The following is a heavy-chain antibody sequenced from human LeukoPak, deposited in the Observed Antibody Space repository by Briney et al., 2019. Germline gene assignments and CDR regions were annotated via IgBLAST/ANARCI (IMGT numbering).Heavy chain of an antibody. J-gene: IGHJ4*02. Sequence: ASVKVSCKASGYTFTSYDINWVRQVTGQGLEWMGWMNPNSGNTGYAQKFQGRVTMTRNTSISTAYMELSSLRSEDTAVYYCARRRYCSSTSCLDYWGQGTLVTVSS. CDR1: GYTFTSYD. D-gene: IGHD2-2*01. CDR2: MNPNSGNT. V-gene: IGHV1-8*01. CDR3: ARRRYCSSTSCLDY.